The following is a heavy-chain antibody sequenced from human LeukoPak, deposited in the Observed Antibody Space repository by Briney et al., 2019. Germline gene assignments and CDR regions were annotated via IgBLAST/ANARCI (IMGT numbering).Heavy chain of an antibody. J-gene: IGHJ4*02. CDR1: GFTFSSYW. D-gene: IGHD1-26*01. CDR3: ARERRWELFFDY. V-gene: IGHV3-7*01. CDR2: IKQDGSEK. Sequence: GGSLRLSCAASGFTFSSYWMSWVRQAPGQGLEWVANIKQDGSEKSYVDSVKGRFTISRDNAKNSLYLQVISLRAGDTAVYYCARERRWELFFDYWGQGTLVTVSS.